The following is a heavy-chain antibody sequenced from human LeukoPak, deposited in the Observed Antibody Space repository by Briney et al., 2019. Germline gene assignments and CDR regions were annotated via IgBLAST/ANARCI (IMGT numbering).Heavy chain of an antibody. D-gene: IGHD6-6*01. J-gene: IGHJ4*02. CDR2: IYTSGTA. V-gene: IGHV4-4*07. CDR3: AREKYYTSSSIDY. CDR1: GGSISSDY. Sequence: SETLSLTCTVSGGSISSDYWSWIRQPAGKGLEWIGRIYTSGTANYNPSLKSRVTMSIDTSKKQFSLNMYSVTAADTAVYYCAREKYYTSSSIDYWGQGTLVTVSS.